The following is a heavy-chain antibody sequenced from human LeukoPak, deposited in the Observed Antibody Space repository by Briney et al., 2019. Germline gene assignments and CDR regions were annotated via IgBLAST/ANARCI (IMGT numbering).Heavy chain of an antibody. V-gene: IGHV1-2*02. CDR1: GGTFSSYA. Sequence: EASVKVSCKASGGTFSSYAISWVRQAPGQGLGWMGWINPNSGGTNYAQKFQGRVTMTRDTSISTAYMELSRLRSDDTAVYYCARRPHEGSIFGVVITYFDYWGQGTLVTVSS. J-gene: IGHJ4*02. CDR3: ARRPHEGSIFGVVITYFDY. D-gene: IGHD3-3*01. CDR2: INPNSGGT.